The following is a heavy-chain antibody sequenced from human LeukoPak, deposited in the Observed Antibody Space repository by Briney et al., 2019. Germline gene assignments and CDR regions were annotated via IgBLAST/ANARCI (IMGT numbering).Heavy chain of an antibody. CDR3: AKHTSYYYYYMDV. CDR2: ISGSGGST. J-gene: IGHJ6*03. V-gene: IGHV3-23*01. D-gene: IGHD3-3*01. Sequence: GGSLRLSCAASGFTFSSYAMSWVRQAPGKGLEWVSTISGSGGSTYYADSVKGQFTISRDNSKNTLYPQMNSLRAADTAVYYCAKHTSYYYYYMDVWGKGTTVTVSS. CDR1: GFTFSSYA.